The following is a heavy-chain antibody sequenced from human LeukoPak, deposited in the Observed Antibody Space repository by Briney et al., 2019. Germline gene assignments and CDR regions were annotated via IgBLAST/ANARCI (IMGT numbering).Heavy chain of an antibody. D-gene: IGHD3-10*01. CDR1: GFTFSSYE. J-gene: IGHJ6*04. Sequence: GGSLKLSCAASGFTFSSYEMNWVRQAPGKGLEWVLYISSSGSTIYYADSVKGRFTISRDNAKNSLYLQMNSLRAEDTAVYYCARAPRGVRYYYGMDVWGKGTTVTVSS. CDR3: ARAPRGVRYYYGMDV. CDR2: ISSSGSTI. V-gene: IGHV3-48*03.